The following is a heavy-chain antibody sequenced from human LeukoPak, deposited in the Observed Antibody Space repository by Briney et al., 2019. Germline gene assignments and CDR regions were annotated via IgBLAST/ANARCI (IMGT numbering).Heavy chain of an antibody. V-gene: IGHV4-59*08. CDR1: GGSVIGYY. Sequence: PSETLSLTCTVSGGSVIGYYWIWIRQPPEKGLEWVGYVYYGGNSNYNPSLRSRVTISIDTSRNQFSLQLSPVTAADTAVYYCARLSLDESGYRPDYWGQGTLVTVSP. J-gene: IGHJ4*02. CDR2: VYYGGNS. D-gene: IGHD5-18*01. CDR3: ARLSLDESGYRPDY.